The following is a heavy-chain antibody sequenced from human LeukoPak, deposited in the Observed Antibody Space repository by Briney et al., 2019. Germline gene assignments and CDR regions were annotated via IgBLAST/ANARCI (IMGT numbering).Heavy chain of an antibody. CDR3: AKDGRYSSGWYYAFDI. D-gene: IGHD6-19*01. V-gene: IGHV3-9*01. Sequence: PGRSLRLSCAASGFTFDDYAMHWVRQAPGKGLEWVSGISWNSGSIGYADSVKGRFTISRDNAKNSLYLQMNSLRAEDTALYYCAKDGRYSSGWYYAFDIWGQGTMVTVSS. CDR2: ISWNSGSI. CDR1: GFTFDDYA. J-gene: IGHJ3*02.